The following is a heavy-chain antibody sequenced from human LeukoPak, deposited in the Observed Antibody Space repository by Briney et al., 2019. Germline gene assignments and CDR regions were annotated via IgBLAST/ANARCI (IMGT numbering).Heavy chain of an antibody. Sequence: PSETLSLTCTVSGGSISSSSYYWGWIRQPAGKGLEWIGRIYTSGSTNYNPSLKSRVTISVDTSKNQFSLKLSSVTAADTAVYYCARDAPDFWSGYYRFDYYYYYMDVWGKGTTVTVSS. V-gene: IGHV4-61*02. J-gene: IGHJ6*03. CDR3: ARDAPDFWSGYYRFDYYYYYMDV. CDR1: GGSISSSSYY. CDR2: IYTSGST. D-gene: IGHD3-3*01.